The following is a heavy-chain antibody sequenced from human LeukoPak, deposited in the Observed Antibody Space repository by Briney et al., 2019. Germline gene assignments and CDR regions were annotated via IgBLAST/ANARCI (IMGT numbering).Heavy chain of an antibody. CDR2: INPNSGGT. J-gene: IGHJ3*02. V-gene: IGHV1-2*04. Sequence: ASVKVSCKASGYTFTGYYMHWVRQAPGQGLEWMGWINPNSGGTNYAQKFQGWVTMTGDTSISTAYMELSRLRSDDTAVYYCARVSYYYDSSGYFKKYAFDIWGQGTMVTVSS. CDR3: ARVSYYYDSSGYFKKYAFDI. D-gene: IGHD3-22*01. CDR1: GYTFTGYY.